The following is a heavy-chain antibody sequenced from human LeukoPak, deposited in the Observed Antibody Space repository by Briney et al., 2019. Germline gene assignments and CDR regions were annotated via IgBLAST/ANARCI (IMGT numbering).Heavy chain of an antibody. J-gene: IGHJ4*02. CDR2: IKEDGSEK. CDR3: ARTLAARHTSGYIDY. CDR1: GFTFSSYW. D-gene: IGHD3-22*01. Sequence: SGGSLRLSCAASGFTFSSYWMSWVRQAPGKGLEWVANIKEDGSEKYYVDSVKGRFTISRGNGKNSLYLQMNSLRAEDTAVYYCARTLAARHTSGYIDYWGQGTLVTVSS. V-gene: IGHV3-7*01.